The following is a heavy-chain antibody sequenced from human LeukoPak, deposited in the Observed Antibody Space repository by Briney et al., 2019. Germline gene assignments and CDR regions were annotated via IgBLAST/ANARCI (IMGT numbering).Heavy chain of an antibody. CDR2: IKQDGSEK. J-gene: IGHJ4*02. CDR1: GFTFSSYW. V-gene: IGHV3-7*03. CDR3: ARLSTSGYCSSTSCYEKFFDY. Sequence: GGSLRLSCAASGFTFSSYWMSWVRQAPGKGLEWVANIKQDGSEKYYVDSVKGRFTISRDNAKNSLYLQMNSLRVEDTAVYYCARLSTSGYCSSTSCYEKFFDYWGQGTLVTVSS. D-gene: IGHD2-2*01.